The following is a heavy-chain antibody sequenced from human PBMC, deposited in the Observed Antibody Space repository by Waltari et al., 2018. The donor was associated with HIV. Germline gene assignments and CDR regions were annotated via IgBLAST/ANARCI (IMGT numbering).Heavy chain of an antibody. Sequence: QVHLVESGGDLVKPGGSLRLSCVASGFTFSDYYMTWIRQAPGKRLEGVSYIAVSSAYTNYGDSVKGRFTMSRDDAKKSLFLQMNSLGPEDTAVYYCARVARGLRQGTFDIWGQGTMVTVSS. V-gene: IGHV3-11*05. CDR3: ARVARGLRQGTFDI. J-gene: IGHJ3*02. CDR2: IAVSSAYT. D-gene: IGHD4-17*01. CDR1: GFTFSDYY.